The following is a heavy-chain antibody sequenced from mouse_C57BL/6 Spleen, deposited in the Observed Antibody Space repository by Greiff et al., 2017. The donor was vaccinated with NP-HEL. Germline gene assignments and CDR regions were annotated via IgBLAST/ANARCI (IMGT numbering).Heavy chain of an antibody. CDR1: GYTFTDYY. Sequence: VQLVESGAELVRPGASVKLSCKASGYTFTDYYINWVKQRPGQGLEWIARIYPGSGNTYYNEKFKGKATLTAEKSSSTAYMQLSSLTSEDSAVYFCASGNWDYFDYWGQGTTLTVSS. CDR2: IYPGSGNT. J-gene: IGHJ2*01. V-gene: IGHV1-76*01. D-gene: IGHD4-1*01. CDR3: ASGNWDYFDY.